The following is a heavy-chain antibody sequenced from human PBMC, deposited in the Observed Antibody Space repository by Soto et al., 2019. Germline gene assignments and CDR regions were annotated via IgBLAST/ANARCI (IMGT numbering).Heavy chain of an antibody. Sequence: ASVKVSCKASGYIFTAYSMHWVRQAPGQGLEWMGVVNPSGGSTNYAQRFQGRITMTRDTSTSAVYMDLKFLTSEDTAVYYCAREENCSDGVCYSEYFQRWGQGTLVTVSS. CDR1: GYIFTAYS. J-gene: IGHJ1*01. CDR3: AREENCSDGVCYSEYFQR. V-gene: IGHV1-46*01. CDR2: VNPSGGST. D-gene: IGHD2-15*01.